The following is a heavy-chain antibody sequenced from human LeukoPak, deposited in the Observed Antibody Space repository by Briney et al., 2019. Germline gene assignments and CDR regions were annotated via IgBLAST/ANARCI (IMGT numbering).Heavy chain of an antibody. CDR1: GFTFSNYA. J-gene: IGHJ4*02. D-gene: IGHD1-26*01. CDR3: AKPLGLGEAPYFDY. V-gene: IGHV3-23*01. Sequence: GGSLRLSCAASGFTFSNYAMSWVRQAPGKGLEWVSAISDSGGSTYYADSVKGRFTISRDNSKNTLYLQMNSLRAEDTAVYYCAKPLGLGEAPYFDYWGQGTLVTVSS. CDR2: ISDSGGST.